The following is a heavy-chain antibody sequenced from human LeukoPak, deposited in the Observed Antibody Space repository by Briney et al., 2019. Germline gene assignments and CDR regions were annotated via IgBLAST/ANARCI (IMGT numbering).Heavy chain of an antibody. CDR2: ISGSGGST. CDR3: AREGSLEYYFDY. J-gene: IGHJ4*02. D-gene: IGHD3-10*01. CDR1: GFTFSSYA. V-gene: IGHV3-23*01. Sequence: PGGSLRLSCAASGFTFSSYAMSWVRQAPGKGLEWVSAISGSGGSTYYADSVKGRFTISKDNAKNTLYLQMNGLRAEDTAVYYCAREGSLEYYFDYWGRGALVTVSS.